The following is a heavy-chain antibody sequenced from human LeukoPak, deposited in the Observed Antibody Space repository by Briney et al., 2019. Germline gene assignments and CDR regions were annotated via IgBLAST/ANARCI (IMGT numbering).Heavy chain of an antibody. V-gene: IGHV4-31*03. Sequence: SETLSLTCTVSGGSISSGGYYWSWIRQHPGKGLEWIWYIYYSGSPYYNPSLQSRVTISVDTSKNQLSLKLSSVTAADTAVYYCARESMRSVGYYDSSGYLNYYYYYYMDVWGKGTTVTVSS. CDR2: IYYSGSP. D-gene: IGHD3-22*01. CDR3: ARESMRSVGYYDSSGYLNYYYYYYMDV. CDR1: GGSISSGGYY. J-gene: IGHJ6*03.